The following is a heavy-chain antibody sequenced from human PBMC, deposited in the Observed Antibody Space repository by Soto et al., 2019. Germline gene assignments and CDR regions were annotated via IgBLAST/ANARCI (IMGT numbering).Heavy chain of an antibody. V-gene: IGHV2-5*02. J-gene: IGHJ6*03. Sequence: GSGPTLVNPTQTLTLTCTFSGFSLSTSGVGVGWIRQPPGKALEWLALIYWDDDKRYSPSLKSRLTITKDTSKNQVVLTMTNMDPVDTATYYCAHRQGRKEWLLGNYYYYYYMDVWGKGTTVTVSS. CDR3: AHRQGRKEWLLGNYYYYYYMDV. CDR2: IYWDDDK. D-gene: IGHD3-3*01. CDR1: GFSLSTSGVG.